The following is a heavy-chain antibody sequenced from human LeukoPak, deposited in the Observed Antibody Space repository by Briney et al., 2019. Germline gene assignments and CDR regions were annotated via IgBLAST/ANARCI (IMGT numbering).Heavy chain of an antibody. CDR2: ISSGSSYR. Sequence: PGGSLRLSCAASGFTFSDYSVNWIRQAPGKGLEWVSSISSGSSYRYYADSVEGRFTISRDNAENSLFLQMNSLGAEDTAVYYCARSGFTAEWGFNDAFDIWGQGTMVTVSS. CDR1: GFTFSDYS. D-gene: IGHD1-26*01. J-gene: IGHJ3*02. V-gene: IGHV3-21*01. CDR3: ARSGFTAEWGFNDAFDI.